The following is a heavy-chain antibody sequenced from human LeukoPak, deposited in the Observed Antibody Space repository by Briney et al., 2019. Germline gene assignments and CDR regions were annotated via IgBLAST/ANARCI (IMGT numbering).Heavy chain of an antibody. CDR1: GGSISSYY. J-gene: IGHJ5*02. CDR2: IYYSGST. V-gene: IGHV4-59*08. CDR3: ARHGAYSSSPQPNWFDP. Sequence: SETLSLTCTVSGGSISSYYWSWIRQPPGKGLEWIGYIYYSGSTNYNPSLKSRVTISVDTSKNQFSLKLSSVTAADTAVYYCARHGAYSSSPQPNWFDPWGQGTLVTVSS. D-gene: IGHD6-13*01.